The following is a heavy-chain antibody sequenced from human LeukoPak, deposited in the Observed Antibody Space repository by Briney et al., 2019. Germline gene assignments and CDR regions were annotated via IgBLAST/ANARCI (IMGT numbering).Heavy chain of an antibody. CDR2: ISSSSDYI. Sequence: GGSLRLSCAASGFTFNNYIMNWVRQAPGKGLEWVSSISSSSDYIYYADSVKGRFTISRDNAKNSLYLQMNSLRAEDTAVYYCAKIMALYCSGGTCNEIDYWGQGTLVTVSS. CDR1: GFTFNNYI. D-gene: IGHD2-15*01. J-gene: IGHJ4*02. CDR3: AKIMALYCSGGTCNEIDY. V-gene: IGHV3-21*04.